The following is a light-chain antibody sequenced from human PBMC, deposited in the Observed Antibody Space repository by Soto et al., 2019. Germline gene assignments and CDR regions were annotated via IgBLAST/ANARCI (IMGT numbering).Light chain of an antibody. V-gene: IGLV1-40*01. CDR2: GNT. Sequence: QSALTQPPSVSGAPGQRVTISCTGSSSNIGADYDVHWYQHLPGRAPKLLIFGNTNRPSGVPDRFSGSKSGTSASLAITGLQADDEGDYYCQSFDSSLSVVFGGGTKVTVL. CDR3: QSFDSSLSVV. CDR1: SSNIGADYD. J-gene: IGLJ2*01.